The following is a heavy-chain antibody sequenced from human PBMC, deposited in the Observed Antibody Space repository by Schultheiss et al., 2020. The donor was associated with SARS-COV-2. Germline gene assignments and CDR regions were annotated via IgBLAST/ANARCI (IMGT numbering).Heavy chain of an antibody. J-gene: IGHJ6*02. Sequence: GSLRLSCAASGFTVSSNYMSWVRQAPGKGLEWIGEINYGGGTNYSPSLKSRVTISLDTPNNQISLRLTSVTAADTGLYYCARGRLGSSYYYYNGMDVWGQGTTVTVSS. D-gene: IGHD6-13*01. CDR1: GFTVSSNY. CDR3: ARGRLGSSYYYYNGMDV. V-gene: IGHV4-34*01. CDR2: INYGGGT.